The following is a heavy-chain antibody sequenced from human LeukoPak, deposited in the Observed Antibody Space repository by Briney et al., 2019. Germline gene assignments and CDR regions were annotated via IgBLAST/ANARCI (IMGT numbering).Heavy chain of an antibody. V-gene: IGHV5-51*01. Sequence: PGESLKISCKGSGYSFTSYWIGWVRQMPGKGLEWMGIIYPGDSDTRYSPSFQGQVTMSADKSINTAYLQWSSLKASDTAMYYCARRQGCSSTSCPPDSWGQGTLVTVSS. CDR3: ARRQGCSSTSCPPDS. CDR2: IYPGDSDT. CDR1: GYSFTSYW. J-gene: IGHJ4*02. D-gene: IGHD2-2*01.